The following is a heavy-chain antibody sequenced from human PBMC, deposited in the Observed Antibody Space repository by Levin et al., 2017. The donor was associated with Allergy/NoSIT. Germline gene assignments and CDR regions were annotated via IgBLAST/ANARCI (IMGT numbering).Heavy chain of an antibody. D-gene: IGHD1-26*01. J-gene: IGHJ3*02. CDR2: IGTTGDT. CDR3: ARAGIVRATVNAFDI. Sequence: WASVKVSCAASGFTFSRYDMHWVRQPTGKGLEWVSAIGTTGDTYYPDSVKGRFTISRENAKNSLYLQMNSLTAGDTAVYYCARAGIVRATVNAFDIWGQGTMVTVSS. V-gene: IGHV3-13*01. CDR1: GFTFSRYD.